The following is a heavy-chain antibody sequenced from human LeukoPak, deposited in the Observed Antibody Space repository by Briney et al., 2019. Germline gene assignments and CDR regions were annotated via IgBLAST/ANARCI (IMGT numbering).Heavy chain of an antibody. Sequence: PGGSLRLSCGASGFTFRSYWMHWVRQAPGKGLVWVSRINSDGTSTSYADSVKGRFTISRDNAKNTVYLQMNRLRAEETAVYYCAREEITMVRGVMYYNMDVWGKGTTVTVSS. CDR2: INSDGTST. V-gene: IGHV3-74*01. CDR1: GFTFRSYW. J-gene: IGHJ6*03. D-gene: IGHD3-10*01. CDR3: AREEITMVRGVMYYNMDV.